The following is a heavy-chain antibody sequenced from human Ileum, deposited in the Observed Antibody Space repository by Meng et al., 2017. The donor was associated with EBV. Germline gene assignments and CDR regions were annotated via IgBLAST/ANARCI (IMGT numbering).Heavy chain of an antibody. D-gene: IGHD2-8*02. J-gene: IGHJ4*02. CDR1: GGSLGGAY. Sequence: QVQLQQWGAGLLKPSETLSLTCAVNGGSLGGAYWNWIRQPPGKGLEWIGEIIHGGSPSYNPSLKSRVTISIDTSKNQLSLMLSSMTAADTAVYYCARRPTGIDYWGQGTLVTVSS. V-gene: IGHV4-34*12. CDR2: IIHGGSP. CDR3: ARRPTGIDY.